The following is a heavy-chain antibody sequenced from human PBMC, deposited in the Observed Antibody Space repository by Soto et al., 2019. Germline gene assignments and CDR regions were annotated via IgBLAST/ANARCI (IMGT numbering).Heavy chain of an antibody. J-gene: IGHJ6*02. CDR3: ARDGSGVVVPAAIWGNYYYYYGMDV. V-gene: IGHV3-30-3*01. CDR2: MSPGGNSQ. CDR1: GFNFNIHA. D-gene: IGHD2-2*02. Sequence: GGSLRLSCAAPGFNFNIHALHWIRQAPGEGLEWVAVMSPGGNSQYYADSVKGRFTISRDNSKNTLYLQMNSLRAEDTAVYYCARDGSGVVVPAAIWGNYYYYYGMDVWGQGTTVTVSS.